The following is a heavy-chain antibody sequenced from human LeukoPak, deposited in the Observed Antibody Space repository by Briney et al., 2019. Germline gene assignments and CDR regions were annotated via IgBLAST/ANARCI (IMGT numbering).Heavy chain of an antibody. D-gene: IGHD4-17*01. CDR2: IIPIFSTA. V-gene: IGHV1-69*13. CDR1: GGTFSSYA. J-gene: IGHJ4*02. Sequence: GASVKVSCKASGGTFSSYAISWVRQAPGQGLEWMGGIIPIFSTANYAQKFQGRVTITADESTSTAYMELSSLRSEDTAVYYCARGGSDYGDYVFDYWGQGTLVTVSS. CDR3: ARGGSDYGDYVFDY.